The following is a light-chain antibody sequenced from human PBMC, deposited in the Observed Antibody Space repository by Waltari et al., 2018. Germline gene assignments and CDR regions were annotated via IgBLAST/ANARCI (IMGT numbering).Light chain of an antibody. V-gene: IGKV3-15*01. CDR1: QSITSD. Sequence: EIVLTQSPATLSVSPGESATLSFRASQSITSDLAWYQQKHGQAPRLLIFRASTRATGIPARFSGSGSGTDFILTISSLQSEDFAVYFCQQYNNWPRTFGGGTTLEIK. CDR2: RAS. J-gene: IGKJ4*01. CDR3: QQYNNWPRT.